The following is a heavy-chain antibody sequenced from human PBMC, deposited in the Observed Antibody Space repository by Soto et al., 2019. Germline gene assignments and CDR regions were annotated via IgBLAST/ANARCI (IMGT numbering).Heavy chain of an antibody. CDR1: GFTFSSYG. D-gene: IGHD1-26*01. V-gene: IGHV3-30*18. CDR2: ISYDGSNK. Sequence: QVQLVESGGGVVQPGRSLRLSCAASGFTFSSYGMHWVRQAPGKGLEWVAVISYDGSNKYYADSVKGRFTISRDNSKNTLYLQMNSLRAEETAVYYCVKDRGRASGSCYSDGMDVWGQGTMVTVSS. CDR3: VKDRGRASGSCYSDGMDV. J-gene: IGHJ6*02.